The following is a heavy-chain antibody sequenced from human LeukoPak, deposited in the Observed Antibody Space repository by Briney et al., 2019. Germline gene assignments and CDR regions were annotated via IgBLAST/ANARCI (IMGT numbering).Heavy chain of an antibody. CDR3: AKGYDFWGGGIDY. Sequence: GGSLRLSCAASGFTFSDHYMDWVRQAPGKGLEWVGRTRNKANSYTTEYAASVKGRFTISRDDSENSLSLQMNSLKTEDTAVYYCAKGYDFWGGGIDYWGQGTLVTVSS. J-gene: IGHJ4*02. D-gene: IGHD3-3*01. CDR1: GFTFSDHY. V-gene: IGHV3-72*01. CDR2: TRNKANSYTT.